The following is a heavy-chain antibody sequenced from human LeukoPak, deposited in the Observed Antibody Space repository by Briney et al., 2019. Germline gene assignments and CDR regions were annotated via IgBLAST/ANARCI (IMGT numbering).Heavy chain of an antibody. CDR3: ARRQWLVDWSYFDN. V-gene: IGHV4-39*01. CDR2: IYYSGGT. J-gene: IGHJ4*02. D-gene: IGHD6-19*01. Sequence: SETLSLTCSVSGGSISSRNYYWGWIRQPPGKKLEWIGSIYYSGGTYYNPSLKSRVTISVDTSKNQFSLKLNSVTAADTAVFYCARRQWLVDWSYFDNWGQGTLVTVSS. CDR1: GGSISSRNYY.